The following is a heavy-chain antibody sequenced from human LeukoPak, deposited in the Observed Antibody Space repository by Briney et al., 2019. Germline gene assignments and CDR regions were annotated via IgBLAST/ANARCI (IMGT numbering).Heavy chain of an antibody. Sequence: SEKVSRKASVGSLCAYSISWVRQAPRHRREWMGRFIAIMDTTHNAQMIRGRFTMTADQSTNTGYREMSSLRSDDTAVYYCVRSGYDYEWCVPWGEGTLVTVSS. CDR2: FIAIMDTT. J-gene: IGHJ5*02. V-gene: IGHV1-69*08. CDR3: VRSGYDYEWCVP. D-gene: IGHD5-12*01. CDR1: VGSLCAYS.